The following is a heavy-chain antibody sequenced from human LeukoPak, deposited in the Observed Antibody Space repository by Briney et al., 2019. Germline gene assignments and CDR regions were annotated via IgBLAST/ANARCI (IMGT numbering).Heavy chain of an antibody. D-gene: IGHD5-18*01. V-gene: IGHV4-4*07. Sequence: SETLSLTCTASGGSITSYYWNWIRQPAGKGLEWIGRIFTGGSTNYSPSLRSRVTMSVDTSKNQFSLKLSSVTAADTAVYYCARDRGNNYGFTYDFWGQGTLVTVSS. J-gene: IGHJ4*02. CDR3: ARDRGNNYGFTYDF. CDR1: GGSITSYY. CDR2: IFTGGST.